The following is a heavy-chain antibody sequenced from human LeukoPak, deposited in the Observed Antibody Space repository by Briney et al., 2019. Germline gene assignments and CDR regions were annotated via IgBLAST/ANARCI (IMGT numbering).Heavy chain of an antibody. CDR1: GYTLTELS. CDR2: FDPEDGET. CDR3: ATATDSRGYLGLLDY. Sequence: HGASVKVSCKVSGYTLTELSMHWVRQAPGKGLEWMGGFDPEDGETIYAQKLQGRVTMTDDTSTDTAYTELSSLRSEDTAVYYCATATDSRGYLGLLDYWGQGTLVTVSS. D-gene: IGHD3-22*01. V-gene: IGHV1-24*01. J-gene: IGHJ4*02.